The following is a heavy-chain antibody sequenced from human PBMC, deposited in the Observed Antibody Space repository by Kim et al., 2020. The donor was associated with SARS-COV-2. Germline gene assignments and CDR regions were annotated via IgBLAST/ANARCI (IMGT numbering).Heavy chain of an antibody. CDR2: IDWDDDK. Sequence: SGPTLVNPTQTLTLTCTFSGFSLSTSGMCVTWIRQPPGKALEWLAMIDWDDDKHYSTSLRSRLTISKDISKNQVVLTMTNMDPVDTATFYCARIRRGSSASRKIDYWGRGTLVTVSS. CDR1: GFSLSTSGMC. D-gene: IGHD2-2*01. CDR3: ARIRRGSSASRKIDY. J-gene: IGHJ4*02. V-gene: IGHV2-70*01.